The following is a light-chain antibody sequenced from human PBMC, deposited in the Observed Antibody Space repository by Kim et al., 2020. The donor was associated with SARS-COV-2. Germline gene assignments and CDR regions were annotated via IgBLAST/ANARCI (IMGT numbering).Light chain of an antibody. CDR1: QDIGHY. Sequence: DIQMTQSPSSLSASVGDRVTLTCRASQDIGHYLAWYQQKPGKVPKLLISDASTLRSGVPSRFSGSGSGTDFTLTINSLQPEDVATYYCQKYDGAPWTFGQGTKVGIK. CDR3: QKYDGAPWT. CDR2: DAS. J-gene: IGKJ1*01. V-gene: IGKV1-27*01.